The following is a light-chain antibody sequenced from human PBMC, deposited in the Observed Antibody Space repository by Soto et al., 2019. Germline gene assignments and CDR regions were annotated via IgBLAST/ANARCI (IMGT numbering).Light chain of an antibody. CDR3: QQNYSPPRFT. CDR1: QSISTY. V-gene: IGKV1-39*01. CDR2: AAS. J-gene: IGKJ3*01. Sequence: DIQMTQSPSSLSASVRDRVTITCRASQSISTYLNWFQQKPGKAPALLIYAASFLQSGVPSRFSGSGSGTDFTLTISSLQPEDFATYYCQQNYSPPRFTFGPGTKVDVK.